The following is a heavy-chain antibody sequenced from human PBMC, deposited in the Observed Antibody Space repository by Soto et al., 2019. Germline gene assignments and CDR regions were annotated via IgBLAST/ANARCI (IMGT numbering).Heavy chain of an antibody. Sequence: QVQLQESGPGLLMPSETLSLTCSVSGDSITSGGYYWAWIRQHRVKGLVWIGYIYSSGNTFYSPHLNSRVTMSIDTSKTQLSLQLRSVTAADTAVYYCASRAAGIGNYFDNWGQGTLVTVSS. CDR3: ASRAAGIGNYFDN. CDR2: IYSSGNT. J-gene: IGHJ4*02. D-gene: IGHD1-26*01. V-gene: IGHV4-31*03. CDR1: GDSITSGGYY.